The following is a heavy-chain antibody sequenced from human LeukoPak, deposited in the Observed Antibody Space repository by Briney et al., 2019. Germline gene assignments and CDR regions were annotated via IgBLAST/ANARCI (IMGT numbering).Heavy chain of an antibody. J-gene: IGHJ4*02. V-gene: IGHV4-59*12. CDR1: GGSISSYY. Sequence: PSETLSLTCTVSGGSISSYYWSWIRQPPGKGLEWIGYIYYSGSTYYNPSLKSRVTISVDTSKNQFSLKLSSVTAADTAVYYCARDPPWELLDYWGQGTLATVSS. CDR3: ARDPPWELLDY. D-gene: IGHD1-26*01. CDR2: IYYSGST.